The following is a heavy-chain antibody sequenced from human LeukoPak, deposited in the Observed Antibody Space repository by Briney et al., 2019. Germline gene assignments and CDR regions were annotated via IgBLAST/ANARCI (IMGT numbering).Heavy chain of an antibody. Sequence: PGGSLRLSCAASGFTFSSYAMSWVRQAPGKGLEWVSAISGSGGSTYYADSVKGRFTISRDNSKNTLYLQMNSLRVEDTAVYYCASDPPWENDAFDIWGQGTMVTVSS. CDR3: ASDPPWENDAFDI. CDR1: GFTFSSYA. J-gene: IGHJ3*02. CDR2: ISGSGGST. D-gene: IGHD1-26*01. V-gene: IGHV3-23*01.